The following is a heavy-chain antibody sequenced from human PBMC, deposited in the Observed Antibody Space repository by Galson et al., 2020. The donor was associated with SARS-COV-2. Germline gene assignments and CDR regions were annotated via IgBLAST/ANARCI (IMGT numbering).Heavy chain of an antibody. V-gene: IGHV3-30*04. CDR1: GITYSSYA. CDR2: ISYDGSNN. CDR3: ARRENPVNYDMFAGYRPYYYYYMDV. D-gene: IGHD3-9*01. Sequence: QSGGSLRLSCAASGITYSSYAMHWVRQAPGKRLEWVAVISYDGSNNYYADSVKGRFTISRDNSKNTLYLQMNSLRAEDTAVYYCARRENPVNYDMFAGYRPYYYYYMDVWGKGTTVTVSS. J-gene: IGHJ6*03.